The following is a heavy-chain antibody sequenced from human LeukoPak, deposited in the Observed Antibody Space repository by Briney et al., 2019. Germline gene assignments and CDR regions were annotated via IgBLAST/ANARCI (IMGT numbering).Heavy chain of an antibody. V-gene: IGHV1-2*02. CDR3: ARTVLLGTDFDY. Sequence: ASVKVSCKASGGTFSSYAISWVRQAPGQGLEWMGWISPNTGGTEYAQKFQGRVTMTRDTSINTAYMEMTRLRSDDTAVYFCARTVLLGTDFDYWGQGTLVTVSS. J-gene: IGHJ4*02. CDR1: GGTFSSYA. D-gene: IGHD5-18*01. CDR2: ISPNTGGT.